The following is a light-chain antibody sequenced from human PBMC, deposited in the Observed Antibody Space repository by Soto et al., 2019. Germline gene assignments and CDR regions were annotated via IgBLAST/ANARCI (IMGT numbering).Light chain of an antibody. Sequence: QSVLTQPAFVSGSPGQSITISCIGTSSDVGGYNYVSWYQHPPGKAPKLMISEVSNRPSGVSNRFSGSKSGNTASLTISGLQAEDEADYYCSSYTSNSTRVFGTGTKVTV. J-gene: IGLJ1*01. V-gene: IGLV2-14*01. CDR1: SSDVGGYNY. CDR2: EVS. CDR3: SSYTSNSTRV.